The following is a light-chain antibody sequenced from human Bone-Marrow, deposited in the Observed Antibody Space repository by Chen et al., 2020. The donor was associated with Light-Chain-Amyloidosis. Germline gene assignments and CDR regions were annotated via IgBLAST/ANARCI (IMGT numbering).Light chain of an antibody. V-gene: IGKV3-20*01. Sequence: EIVLTQSPGTLSLSPVEGANLSCRASQTISSNYLTWYQQKFGQAPRLLIYGSSSRATGIPDRFTGSGSGTDFTLTINRLEPEDFAMDYCQQYGTAPLTFGGGTKVEIK. CDR1: QTISSNY. CDR3: QQYGTAPLT. J-gene: IGKJ4*01. CDR2: GSS.